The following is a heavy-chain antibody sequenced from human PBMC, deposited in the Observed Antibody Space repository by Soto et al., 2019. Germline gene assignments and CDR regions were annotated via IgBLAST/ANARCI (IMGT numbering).Heavy chain of an antibody. Sequence: SETLSLTCAVYGGSFSGDYWSWIRQPPWKGLEWSGEINHSGSTNYNPSLKSRVTISVDTSKNQFSLKLSSVTAADTAVYYCARRVYGSGGSCYYFDYWGQGTLVTVSS. CDR2: INHSGST. CDR3: ARRVYGSGGSCYYFDY. CDR1: GGSFSGDY. D-gene: IGHD2-15*01. V-gene: IGHV4-34*01. J-gene: IGHJ4*02.